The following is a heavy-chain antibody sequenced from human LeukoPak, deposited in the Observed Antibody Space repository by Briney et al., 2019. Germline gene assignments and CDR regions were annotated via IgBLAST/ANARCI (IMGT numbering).Heavy chain of an antibody. Sequence: SETLSLTCTVSGGSISSYYWSWIRQPPGKGLEWIGYIYYSGSTNYNPSLKSRVTISVDTSKNQFSLKLSSVTAADTAVYYCARDKWEPRYAFDIWGQGTLVTVSS. CDR1: GGSISSYY. D-gene: IGHD1-26*01. CDR3: ARDKWEPRYAFDI. CDR2: IYYSGST. V-gene: IGHV4-59*12. J-gene: IGHJ4*02.